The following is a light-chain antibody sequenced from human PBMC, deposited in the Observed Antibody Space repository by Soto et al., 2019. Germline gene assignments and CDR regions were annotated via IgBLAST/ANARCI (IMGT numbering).Light chain of an antibody. CDR1: QSVSSSY. CDR3: QQRSNLPPT. Sequence: IGMTQSPATLSVSLGERATLSSQASQSVSSSYLAWYQQKPGQAPRLLIYDASNRATGIPDRFSGGGSGTDFTLTISSLEPEDFAVYYCQQRSNLPPTFGQGTRLEIK. J-gene: IGKJ5*01. CDR2: DAS. V-gene: IGKV3D-20*02.